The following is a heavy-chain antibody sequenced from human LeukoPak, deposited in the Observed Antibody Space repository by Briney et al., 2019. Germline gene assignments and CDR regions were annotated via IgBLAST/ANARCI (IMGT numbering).Heavy chain of an antibody. CDR2: IKNDGSEE. CDR3: ARAIRGSAVDTGDR. V-gene: IGHV3-7*01. Sequence: GGSLRLSCAASGFTFSRYWMRWVRQAPGKGLAGVANIKNDGSEEYYVDSVKGRFTISRDNARNSLFLQMNSLTVEDTAVYYCARAIRGSAVDTGDRWGQGTLVTVSS. D-gene: IGHD3-10*01. J-gene: IGHJ4*02. CDR1: GFTFSRYW.